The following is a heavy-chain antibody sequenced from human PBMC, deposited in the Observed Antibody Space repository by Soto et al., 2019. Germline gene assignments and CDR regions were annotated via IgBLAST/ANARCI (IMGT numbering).Heavy chain of an antibody. Sequence: QVQLVESGGGLVKPGGSLRLSCAASGFTFSDYYMTWIRQAPGKGLEWVSKISGSGSTIYYADSVKGRFTVSWDNAKNSLYLQMDSLRAEDTAVYYCASDPYYYASYYWGQGTLLTVSS. CDR1: GFTFSDYY. CDR2: ISGSGSTI. CDR3: ASDPYYYASYY. J-gene: IGHJ4*02. D-gene: IGHD3-10*01. V-gene: IGHV3-11*01.